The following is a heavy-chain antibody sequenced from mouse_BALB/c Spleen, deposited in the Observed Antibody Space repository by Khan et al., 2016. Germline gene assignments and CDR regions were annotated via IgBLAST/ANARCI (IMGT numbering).Heavy chain of an antibody. CDR1: GFSLTSYG. CDR2: IWAGGST. D-gene: IGHD1-1*01. V-gene: IGHV2-9*02. CDR3: ARDYYGSSYYAMDY. Sequence: VQLQESGPGLVAPSQSLSITCTVSGFSLTSYGVHWVRQPPGKGLEWLGVIWAGGSTNYNSALMSRLSIRKDNSKSQVFLKMNSLQTDDTAMYYCARDYYGSSYYAMDYWGQGASVTVSS. J-gene: IGHJ4*01.